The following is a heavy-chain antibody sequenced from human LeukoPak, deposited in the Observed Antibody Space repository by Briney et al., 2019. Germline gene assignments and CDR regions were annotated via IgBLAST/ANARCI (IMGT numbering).Heavy chain of an antibody. CDR2: MFYSGST. D-gene: IGHD2-2*01. CDR1: GGSISSYY. V-gene: IGHV4-59*12. CDR3: ARERGYQLLARIDY. Sequence: SAETLSLTCTASGGSISSYYWSWVRQPPGKGLEWIGDMFYSGSTNYNPSLKSRVTISGDTSKNKFSLKLSSVPAADTAVYYCARERGYQLLARIDYLGQGTLVTVSS. J-gene: IGHJ4*02.